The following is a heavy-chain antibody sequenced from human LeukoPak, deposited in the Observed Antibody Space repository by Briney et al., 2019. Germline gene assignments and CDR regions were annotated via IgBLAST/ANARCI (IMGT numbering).Heavy chain of an antibody. CDR1: GGSVSGGSYY. Sequence: PSETLSLTCTVSGGSVSGGSYYWSWIRQPPGKGLEWIGYIYYSGSAKYNPSLKSRVTISVDTSKNQFSLKLTSVTAADTAVYYCARGFGDWGLSWFDPWGQGTLVTVSS. CDR3: ARGFGDWGLSWFDP. CDR2: IYYSGSA. D-gene: IGHD3-10*01. V-gene: IGHV4-61*01. J-gene: IGHJ5*02.